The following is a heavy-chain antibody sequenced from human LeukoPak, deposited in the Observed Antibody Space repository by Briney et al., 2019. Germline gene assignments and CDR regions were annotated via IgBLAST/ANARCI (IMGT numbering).Heavy chain of an antibody. CDR1: GGSFSGYY. J-gene: IGHJ1*01. CDR3: ARGAYSSGWYRRAEYFQH. Sequence: PSETLSLTCAVYGGSFSGYYWSWIRQPPGKGLEWIGEINHSGSTNYNPSLKSRVTISVDTSENQFSLKLSSVTAADTAVYYCARGAYSSGWYRRAEYFQHWGQGTLVTVSS. V-gene: IGHV4-34*01. CDR2: INHSGST. D-gene: IGHD6-19*01.